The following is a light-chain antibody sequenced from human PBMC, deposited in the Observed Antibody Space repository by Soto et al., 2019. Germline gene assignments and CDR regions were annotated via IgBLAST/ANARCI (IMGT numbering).Light chain of an antibody. CDR2: GAS. Sequence: IVMTQSPATLSVSPGERATLSCGASQSVSSNLAWYQQKPGQAPRLLIYGASTRATDIPARFSGSGSGTEFTLTISSLQSEDFAVYYCQQYSNWPLTFGGGTKVDIK. CDR1: QSVSSN. J-gene: IGKJ4*01. CDR3: QQYSNWPLT. V-gene: IGKV3-15*01.